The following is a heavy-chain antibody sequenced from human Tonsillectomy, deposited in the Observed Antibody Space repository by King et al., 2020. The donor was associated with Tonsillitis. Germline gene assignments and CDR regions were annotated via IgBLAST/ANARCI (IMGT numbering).Heavy chain of an antibody. J-gene: IGHJ6*03. CDR1: RGSISGDY. CDR3: ARAARLKTYYYYMDV. Sequence: MQLQESGPGLVKPSETMSLSCTVSRGSISGDYWHWIRQPPGKGLEWIGYFYYNGNPTYNPFFKSRVTISGDMSKNQFSLKMNSVTAADTAVYYCARAARLKTYYYYMDVWGEGTAVTVSS. CDR2: FYYNGNP. V-gene: IGHV4-59*01.